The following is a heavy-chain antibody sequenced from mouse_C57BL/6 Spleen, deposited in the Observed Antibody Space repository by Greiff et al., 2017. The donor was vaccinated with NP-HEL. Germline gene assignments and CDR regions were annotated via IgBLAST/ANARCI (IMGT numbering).Heavy chain of an antibody. CDR3: ARKGLWGAWFAY. CDR2: IDPSDSET. D-gene: IGHD1-1*02. V-gene: IGHV1-52*01. J-gene: IGHJ3*01. Sequence: QVQLQQPGAELVRPGSSVKLSCKASGYTFTSYWMHWVKQRPIQGLEWIGNIDPSDSETHYNQKFKDKATLTVDKSSSTAYMQLSSLTSEDSAVYYCARKGLWGAWFAYWGQGTLVTVSA. CDR1: GYTFTSYW.